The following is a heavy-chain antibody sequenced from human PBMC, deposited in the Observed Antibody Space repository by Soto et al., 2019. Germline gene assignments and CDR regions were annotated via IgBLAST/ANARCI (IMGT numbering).Heavy chain of an antibody. CDR3: ARACQCYLNYIMY. CDR2: VSAYNGNT. CDR1: GYTFSNEA. Sequence: QVQLVQSGAEVKKPGTSLKGSCKASGYTFSNEAITWVRQAPGQGLEWMGWVSAYNGNTNYAQKFKGRVTMTTDTSASTAYMEVRSLRYDDTAVYFCARACQCYLNYIMYWGEGTPANVSS. D-gene: IGHD1-7*01. V-gene: IGHV1-18*01. J-gene: IGHJ4*02.